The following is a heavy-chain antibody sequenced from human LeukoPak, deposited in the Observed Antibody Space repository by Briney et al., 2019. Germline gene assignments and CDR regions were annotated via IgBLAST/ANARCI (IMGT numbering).Heavy chain of an antibody. J-gene: IGHJ4*02. D-gene: IGHD6-13*01. Sequence: SETLSLTCTVPGGSISSSSYYWGCIRQPPGRGLEWIGSIYYSGSTYYNPSLKSRVTISVDTSKNQFSLSLNSVTAADTAVYYCARALWGSSWYPDYWGQGALVTVSS. CDR3: ARALWGSSWYPDY. CDR1: GGSISSSSYY. CDR2: IYYSGST. V-gene: IGHV4-39*01.